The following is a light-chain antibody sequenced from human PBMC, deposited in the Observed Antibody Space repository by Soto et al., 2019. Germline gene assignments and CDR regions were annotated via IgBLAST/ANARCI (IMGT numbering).Light chain of an antibody. J-gene: IGKJ2*01. CDR1: QSVSSI. V-gene: IGKV3-15*01. CDR3: QQYNSWPFT. CDR2: GAS. Sequence: EIVMTQSPATLSVSPGERATLSWRASQSVSSILAWYQQKPGQAPRLLIYGASTRATGIPARFSGSGSGTEFTLTISRLQSEDFAAYYCQQYNSWPFTFGQGTKLEIK.